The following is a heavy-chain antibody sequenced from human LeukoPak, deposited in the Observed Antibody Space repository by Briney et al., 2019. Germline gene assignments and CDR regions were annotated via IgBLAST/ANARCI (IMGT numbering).Heavy chain of an antibody. V-gene: IGHV4-39*01. CDR2: IYYSGST. CDR3: ANSLGYCSGGSCYSEYNYLDP. Sequence: SETLSLTCTVSGGSISSSSYYWGWIRQPPGKGLEWIGSIYYSGSTCYNPSLKSRVTISVDTSKNQFSLKLSSVTAADTAVYYCANSLGYCSGGSCYSEYNYLDPWGQGTLVTVSS. CDR1: GGSISSSSYY. J-gene: IGHJ5*02. D-gene: IGHD2-15*01.